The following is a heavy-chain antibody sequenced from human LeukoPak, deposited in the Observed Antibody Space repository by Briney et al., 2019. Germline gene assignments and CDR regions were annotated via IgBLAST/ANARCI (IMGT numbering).Heavy chain of an antibody. D-gene: IGHD5-12*01. V-gene: IGHV4-34*01. CDR3: ARGGRGYSGYDAILRGYYFDY. Sequence: SETLSLTCAVYGGSFSGYYWSWIRQPPGKGLEWIGEINHSGSTNYNPSLKSRVTISVDTSKNQFSLKLSSVTAADTAVYYRARGGRGYSGYDAILRGYYFDYWGQGTLVTVSS. CDR2: INHSGST. CDR1: GGSFSGYY. J-gene: IGHJ4*02.